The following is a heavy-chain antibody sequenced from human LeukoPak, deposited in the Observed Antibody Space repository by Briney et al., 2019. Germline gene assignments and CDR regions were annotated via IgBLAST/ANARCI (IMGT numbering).Heavy chain of an antibody. CDR3: ARSTYYDFWSGYYFDSSFDY. J-gene: IGHJ4*02. V-gene: IGHV1-18*01. CDR2: ISAYNGNT. D-gene: IGHD3-3*01. CDR1: GYTFTSYG. Sequence: ASVKVSCKASGYTFTSYGISWVRQAPGQGLEWMGWISAYNGNTNYAQKLQGRVTMTADTSTSTAYMELRSLRSDDTAVYYCARSTYYDFWSGYYFDSSFDYWGQGTLVTVSS.